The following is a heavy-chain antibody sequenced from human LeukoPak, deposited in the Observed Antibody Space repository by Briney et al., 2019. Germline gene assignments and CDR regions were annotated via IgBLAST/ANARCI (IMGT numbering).Heavy chain of an antibody. V-gene: IGHV3-11*01. CDR1: GFRFSDYY. D-gene: IGHD3-10*01. J-gene: IGHJ5*02. CDR2: ISSTGNSI. Sequence: GGSLRLSCAATGFRFSDYYMSWIRQAPGKGLEWVAYISSTGNSIFYADSVKGRFTISGDHAKNSLSLQLNSLRAEDTAVYYCAKGGIRYGYWFDHWGQGTLVTVSS. CDR3: AKGGIRYGYWFDH.